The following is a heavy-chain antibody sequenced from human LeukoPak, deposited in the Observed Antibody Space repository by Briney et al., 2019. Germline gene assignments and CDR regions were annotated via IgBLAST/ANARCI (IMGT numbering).Heavy chain of an antibody. V-gene: IGHV4-31*03. D-gene: IGHD3-22*01. CDR1: GGSISSGGYY. Sequence: SETPSLTCTVSGGSISSGGYYWSWIRQHPGKGLEWIGYIYYGGSTYYNPSLKSRVTISVDTSKNQFSLKLSSVTAADTAVYYCARDPRSGYYFPIWGQGTLVTVSS. CDR2: IYYGGST. CDR3: ARDPRSGYYFPI. J-gene: IGHJ4*02.